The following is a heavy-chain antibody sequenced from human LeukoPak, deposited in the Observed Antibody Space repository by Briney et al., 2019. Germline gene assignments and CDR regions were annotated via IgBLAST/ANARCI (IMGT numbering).Heavy chain of an antibody. J-gene: IGHJ4*02. CDR1: GFTFDDYG. V-gene: IGHV3-20*04. CDR2: INWNGDST. D-gene: IGHD3-22*01. CDR3: ARDIYDSSGYYSDY. Sequence: GGSLRLSCAASGFTFDDYGMTWARQAPGKGLEWVSGINWNGDSTGYADSTKGRFTISRDNAKNSLYLQMNSLRAEDTAVYYCARDIYDSSGYYSDYWGQGTLVTVSS.